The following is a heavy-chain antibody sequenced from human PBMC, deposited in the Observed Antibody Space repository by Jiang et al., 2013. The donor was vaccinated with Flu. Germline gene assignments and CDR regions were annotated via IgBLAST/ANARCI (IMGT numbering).Heavy chain of an antibody. J-gene: IGHJ3*02. Sequence: EVKKPGASVKVSCRASGNTFTSSYGISWVRQAPGQGLQWLGWISVYNDNPNYAREVQGRLTMTTDRSTSTAYMELRRLTSDDTAVYFCARAVGRDAFDIWGQGTMVTVSS. V-gene: IGHV1-18*01. CDR3: ARAVGRDAFDI. CDR2: ISVYNDNP. CDR1: GNTFTSSYG.